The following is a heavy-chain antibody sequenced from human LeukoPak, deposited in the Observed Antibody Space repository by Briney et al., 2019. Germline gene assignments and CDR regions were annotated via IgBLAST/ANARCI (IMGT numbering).Heavy chain of an antibody. CDR1: GYAFTSYG. J-gene: IGHJ6*02. D-gene: IGHD1-14*01. V-gene: IGHV1-18*01. CDR2: ISAYNGNT. CDR3: ATAVTTYYHYYYGMDV. Sequence: GASVKVSCKASGYAFTSYGISWVRQAPGQGLEWMGWISAYNGNTNYAQKLQGRVTMTTDTSTSTAYMELRSLTSDDTAVYYCATAVTTYYHYYYGMDVWGQGTTVTVSS.